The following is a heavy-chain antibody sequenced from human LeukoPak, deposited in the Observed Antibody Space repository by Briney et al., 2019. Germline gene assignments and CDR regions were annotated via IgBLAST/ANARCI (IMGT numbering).Heavy chain of an antibody. J-gene: IGHJ4*02. CDR2: IYYSGST. CDR3: ARSPLFGIDY. Sequence: PSETLSLTCTVSGGSVSSGSYYWSWIRQPPGRGLEWIGYIYYSGSTNYNPSLKSRVTISVDTSKNQFSLKLSSVTAADTAVYYCARSPLFGIDYWGQGTLVTVSS. CDR1: GGSVSSGSYY. D-gene: IGHD3-3*01. V-gene: IGHV4-61*01.